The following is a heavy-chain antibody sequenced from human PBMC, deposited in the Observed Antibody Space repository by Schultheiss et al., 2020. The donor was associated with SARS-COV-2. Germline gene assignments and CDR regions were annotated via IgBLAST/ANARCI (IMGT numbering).Heavy chain of an antibody. J-gene: IGHJ4*02. CDR2: IKQDGSEK. D-gene: IGHD6-19*01. CDR1: GFTFSSYW. V-gene: IGHV3-7*03. Sequence: GGSLRLSCAASGFTFSSYWMHWVRQAPGKGLVWVANIKQDGSEKHYVESVKGRFTISRDNGKNSLYLQMNSLRAEDTAIYYCATRAWAMADWGQGALVTVSS. CDR3: ATRAWAMAD.